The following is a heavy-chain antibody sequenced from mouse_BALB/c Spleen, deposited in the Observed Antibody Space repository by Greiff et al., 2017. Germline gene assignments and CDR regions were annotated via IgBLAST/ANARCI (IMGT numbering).Heavy chain of an antibody. J-gene: IGHJ1*01. CDR2: IYPGSGST. Sequence: QLQQPGAELVKPGTSVKLSCKASGYNFTSYWINWVKLRPGQGLEWIGDIYPGSGSTNYNEKFKSKATLTVDTSSSTAYMQLSSLASEDSALYYCARWGLQGYFDVWGAGTTVTVSS. D-gene: IGHD3-1*01. CDR1: GYNFTSYW. V-gene: IGHV1-55*01. CDR3: ARWGLQGYFDV.